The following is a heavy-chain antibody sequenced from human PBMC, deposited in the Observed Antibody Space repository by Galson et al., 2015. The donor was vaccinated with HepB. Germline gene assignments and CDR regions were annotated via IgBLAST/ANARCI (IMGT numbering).Heavy chain of an antibody. Sequence: SLRLSCAASGFTNAWMSCVRQAPGKGLERVGRIKSTTDGGTTEYAAPVTGRSTISRDDSRDTLHLQINSLKIEDTVVYYCSTSLGFGYGDASAVDHWGQGAQVTVSS. CDR3: STSLGFGYGDASAVDH. V-gene: IGHV3-15*01. CDR1: GFTNAW. J-gene: IGHJ4*02. D-gene: IGHD5-12*01. CDR2: IKSTTDGGTT.